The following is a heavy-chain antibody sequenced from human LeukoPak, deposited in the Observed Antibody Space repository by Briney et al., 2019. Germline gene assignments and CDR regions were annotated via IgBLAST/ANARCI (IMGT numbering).Heavy chain of an antibody. Sequence: PSETLSLTCAVYGGSFNGYYWTWIRQPPGKGLEWIGYIYYSGSTYYNPSLKSRVTISVDTSKNQFSLKLSSVTAADTAVYYCARDYGIAARGNWFDPWGQGTLVTVSS. CDR3: ARDYGIAARGNWFDP. V-gene: IGHV4-34*09. D-gene: IGHD6-13*01. J-gene: IGHJ5*02. CDR2: IYYSGST. CDR1: GGSFNGYY.